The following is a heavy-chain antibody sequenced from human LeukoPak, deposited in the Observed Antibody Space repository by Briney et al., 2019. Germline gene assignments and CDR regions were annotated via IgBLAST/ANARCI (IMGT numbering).Heavy chain of an antibody. CDR3: SRVIPHDYGDSVGWFDP. V-gene: IGHV1-69*04. Sequence: ASVKVSCKASGGTFSSYAISWVRQAPGQGLEWMGRIIPIVGIANYAQKFQGRVTSNADKSRTTAHMESSSLRSESTALCYGSRVIPHDYGDSVGWFDPWGPGTLVTVSS. D-gene: IGHD4-17*01. CDR2: IIPIVGIA. CDR1: GGTFSSYA. J-gene: IGHJ5*02.